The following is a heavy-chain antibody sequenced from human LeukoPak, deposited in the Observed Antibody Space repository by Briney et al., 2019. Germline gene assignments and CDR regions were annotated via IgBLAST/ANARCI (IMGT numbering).Heavy chain of an antibody. CDR2: ISSTGSTI. D-gene: IGHD4-23*01. CDR1: GFTFSPYE. CDR3: AREDYAGNENFDY. J-gene: IGHJ4*02. Sequence: GGSLRLSCAASGFTFSPYEMNWVRQAPGKGLEWVSYISSTGSTIYYADSVKGRFTISRDNAKNSVYLQMNSLRAEDTAIYYCAREDYAGNENFDYWGQGTLVTVSS. V-gene: IGHV3-48*03.